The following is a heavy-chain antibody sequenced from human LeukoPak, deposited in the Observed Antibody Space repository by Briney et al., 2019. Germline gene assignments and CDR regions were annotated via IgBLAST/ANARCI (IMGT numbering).Heavy chain of an antibody. Sequence: ASVKVSCKASGYTFTSYDINWVRQATGQGLEWMGWMNPNSGNTGYAQKFQGRVTMTRNTSISTAYMELSSLRSEDTAVYYCARDRSSGWYYRFDPWGQGTLVTVSS. V-gene: IGHV1-8*01. J-gene: IGHJ5*02. D-gene: IGHD6-19*01. CDR3: ARDRSSGWYYRFDP. CDR1: GYTFTSYD. CDR2: MNPNSGNT.